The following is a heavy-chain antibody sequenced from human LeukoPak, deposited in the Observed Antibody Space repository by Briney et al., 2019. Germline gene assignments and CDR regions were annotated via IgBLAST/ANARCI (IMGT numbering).Heavy chain of an antibody. J-gene: IGHJ3*02. Sequence: QPGGSLRRACAASGFTFSSYELNWVRQAPGKGLEWVSYISSSGSTIYYADSVKGRFTISRDNAKNSLYLQMNSLRAEDTAVYYCARGRPGLYYYDSSGYAGDAFDIWGQGTMVTVSS. CDR3: ARGRPGLYYYDSSGYAGDAFDI. D-gene: IGHD3-22*01. CDR1: GFTFSSYE. V-gene: IGHV3-48*03. CDR2: ISSSGSTI.